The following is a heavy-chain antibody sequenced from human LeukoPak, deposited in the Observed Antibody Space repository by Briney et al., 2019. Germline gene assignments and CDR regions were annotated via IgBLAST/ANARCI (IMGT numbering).Heavy chain of an antibody. J-gene: IGHJ6*02. CDR1: GYTFTNYA. Sequence: ASVKVSCKASGYTFTNYAMNWVRQAPGQGLEWMGWINPNSGGTNYAQKFQGWVTMTRDTSISTAYMELSRLRSDDTAVYYCARAAYSGSRGYYGMDVWGQGTTVTVSS. CDR3: ARAAYSGSRGYYGMDV. D-gene: IGHD1-26*01. V-gene: IGHV1-2*04. CDR2: INPNSGGT.